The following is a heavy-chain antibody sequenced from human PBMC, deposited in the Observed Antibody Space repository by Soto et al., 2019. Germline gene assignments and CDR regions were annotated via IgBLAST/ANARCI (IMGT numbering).Heavy chain of an antibody. CDR1: GGSISSSSYY. CDR3: ATISNILTGYYRPHYYYGMDV. Sequence: SETLSLTCTVSGGSISSSSYYWGWIRQPPGKGLEWIGSIYYSGSTYYNPSLKSRVTISVDTSKNQFSLKLSSVTAADTAVYYCATISNILTGYYRPHYYYGMDVWGQGTTVTVSS. D-gene: IGHD3-9*01. V-gene: IGHV4-39*01. CDR2: IYYSGST. J-gene: IGHJ6*02.